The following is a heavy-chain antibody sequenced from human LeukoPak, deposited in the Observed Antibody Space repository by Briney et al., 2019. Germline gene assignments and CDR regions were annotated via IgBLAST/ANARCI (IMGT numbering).Heavy chain of an antibody. CDR3: ARDPLRFGELFGNWFDP. D-gene: IGHD3-10*01. V-gene: IGHV1-18*01. Sequence: ASVKVSCKASGYTFTSYGIRWVRQAPGQGLEWMGWISAYNGNTNYAQKLQGRVTMTTDTSTSTAYMELRSLRSDDTAVYYCARDPLRFGELFGNWFDPWGQGTLVTVSS. CDR2: ISAYNGNT. J-gene: IGHJ5*02. CDR1: GYTFTSYG.